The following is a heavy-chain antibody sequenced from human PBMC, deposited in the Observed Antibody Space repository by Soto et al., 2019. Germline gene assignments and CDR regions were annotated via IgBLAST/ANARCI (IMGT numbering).Heavy chain of an antibody. D-gene: IGHD3-3*01. CDR2: INHSGST. CDR1: GGSFSGYY. J-gene: IGHJ5*02. Sequence: QVQLQQWGAGLLKPSETLSLTCAVYGGSFSGYYWSWIRQPPGKGLEWIGEINHSGSTNYNPSLKSRVTISVDTSKNQFSLKLGSVTAADTAVYYCARVGIRVVTSYNWFDPWGQGTLVTVSS. V-gene: IGHV4-34*01. CDR3: ARVGIRVVTSYNWFDP.